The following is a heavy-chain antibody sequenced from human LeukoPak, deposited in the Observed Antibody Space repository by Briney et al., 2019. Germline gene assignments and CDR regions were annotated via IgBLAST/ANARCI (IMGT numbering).Heavy chain of an antibody. CDR1: GFTVSNNY. Sequence: GGSLRLSCAASGFTVSNNYMIWVRQAPGKGLEWVSLFHTGGETEYADSVKGRFTMSRDTSQNTVSLHMNSLRDEDTAVYYCAPLFLPVGPTTYYWGQGTLVTVSS. CDR2: FHTGGET. D-gene: IGHD1-26*01. V-gene: IGHV3-53*01. CDR3: APLFLPVGPTTYY. J-gene: IGHJ4*02.